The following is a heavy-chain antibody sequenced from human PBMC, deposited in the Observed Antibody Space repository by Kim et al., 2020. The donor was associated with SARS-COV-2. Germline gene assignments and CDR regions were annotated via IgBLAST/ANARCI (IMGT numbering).Heavy chain of an antibody. CDR1: GFTFSSYG. V-gene: IGHV3-30*18. D-gene: IGHD1-26*01. CDR2: ISYDGSNK. J-gene: IGHJ4*02. CDR3: AKDHEWEELDY. Sequence: GGSLRLSCAASGFTFSSYGMHWVRQAPGKGLEWVAVISYDGSNKYYADSVKGRFTISRDNSKNTLYLQMNSLRAEDTAVYYCAKDHEWEELDYWGQGTLVTVSS.